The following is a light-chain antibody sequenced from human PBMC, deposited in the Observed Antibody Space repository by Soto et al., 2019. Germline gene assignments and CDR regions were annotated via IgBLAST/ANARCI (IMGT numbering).Light chain of an antibody. CDR3: QQYGSSGT. CDR1: QSVSNNY. Sequence: DIVSTQSPGALSLSPGERATLSCRASQSVSNNYLAWYQQKPGQAPRLLIYGASNRATGIPDRFSGSGSGTDFTLTISRLEPEDFAVYYCQQYGSSGTFGQGTKVDIK. CDR2: GAS. J-gene: IGKJ1*01. V-gene: IGKV3-20*01.